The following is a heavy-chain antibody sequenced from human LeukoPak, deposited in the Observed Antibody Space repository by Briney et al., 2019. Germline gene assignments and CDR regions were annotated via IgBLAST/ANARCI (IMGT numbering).Heavy chain of an antibody. V-gene: IGHV4-34*01. J-gene: IGHJ4*02. Sequence: SETLSLTCAVYGGSFSGYYWSWIRQPPGKGLEWIGEINHSGSTNYNPSLKSRVTISVDTSKNQFSLKLSSVTAADTAVYCCARSYYYDSSGYYLNYWGQGTLVTVSS. D-gene: IGHD3-22*01. CDR3: ARSYYYDSSGYYLNY. CDR2: INHSGST. CDR1: GGSFSGYY.